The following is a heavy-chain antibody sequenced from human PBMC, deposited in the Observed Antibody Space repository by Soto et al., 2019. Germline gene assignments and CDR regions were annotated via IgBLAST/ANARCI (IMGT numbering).Heavy chain of an antibody. V-gene: IGHV3-74*01. D-gene: IGHD5-18*01. CDR2: INSDGSRT. CDR1: GFTFSSYW. Sequence: EVQLVESGGGLVQPGGSLRLSCAASGFTFSSYWMHWVRQAPGQGLVWVSRINSDGSRTNYADSVKGRFTLSRDNAENTLYLQMNSLRAEDTAVYYCARGGYGAWYLDPWGRGTLATVSS. J-gene: IGHJ2*01. CDR3: ARGGYGAWYLDP.